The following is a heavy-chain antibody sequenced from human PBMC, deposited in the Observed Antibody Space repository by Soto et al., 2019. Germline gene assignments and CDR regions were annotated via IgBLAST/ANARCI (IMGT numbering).Heavy chain of an antibody. J-gene: IGHJ4*02. CDR1: GFTFSSYA. V-gene: IGHV3-23*01. D-gene: IGHD4-17*01. CDR2: TSGSGGNT. CDR3: ATAICDYGAYGYYFDY. Sequence: EVQLLESGGGLVQPGGSLRLSCAASGFTFSSYAMSWVRQAPGKGLDWVSATSGSGGNTYYADSVKGRFTISRDNSKNTLYLQMNSLRSEDTAVYYCATAICDYGAYGYYFDYWGQGNVVTVSS.